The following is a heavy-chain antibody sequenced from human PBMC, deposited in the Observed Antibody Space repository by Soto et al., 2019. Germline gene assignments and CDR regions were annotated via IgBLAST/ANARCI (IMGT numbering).Heavy chain of an antibody. Sequence: GGSLRLSCAASGFTFSSYGMHWVRQAPGKGLEWVAVISYDGSNKYYADSVKGRFTISRDNSKNTLYLQMNSLRAEDTAVYYCAKYKVRLLTGTGYALDYWGQGTLVTVSS. J-gene: IGHJ4*02. CDR3: AKYKVRLLTGTGYALDY. V-gene: IGHV3-30*18. CDR2: ISYDGSNK. D-gene: IGHD1-7*01. CDR1: GFTFSSYG.